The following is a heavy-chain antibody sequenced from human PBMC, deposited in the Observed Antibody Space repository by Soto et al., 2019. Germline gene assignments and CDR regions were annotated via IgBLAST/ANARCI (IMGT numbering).Heavy chain of an antibody. CDR1: GFTFSSYA. Sequence: GGSLRLSCAASGFTFSSYAMSWVRQAPGKGLEWVSAISGSGGSTYYADSVKGRFTISRDNSKNTLYLQMNSLRAEDTAVYYCDNRSAVAACAFDIWGQGTMVTVSS. V-gene: IGHV3-23*01. CDR3: DNRSAVAACAFDI. D-gene: IGHD6-19*01. CDR2: ISGSGGST. J-gene: IGHJ3*02.